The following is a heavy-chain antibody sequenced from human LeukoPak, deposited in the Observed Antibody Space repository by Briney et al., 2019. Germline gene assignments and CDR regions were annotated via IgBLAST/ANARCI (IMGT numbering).Heavy chain of an antibody. CDR2: ISYDGSNK. D-gene: IGHD3/OR15-3a*01. CDR1: GFTFSSYG. CDR3: AKDGQWTFDY. J-gene: IGHJ4*02. Sequence: GGSLRLSCAASGFTFSSYGMHWVRQAPGKGLEWVAVISYDGSNKYYADSVKGRFTISRDNSKNTLYLQMNSLRAEDTAVYYCAKDGQWTFDYWGQGTLVTVSS. V-gene: IGHV3-30*18.